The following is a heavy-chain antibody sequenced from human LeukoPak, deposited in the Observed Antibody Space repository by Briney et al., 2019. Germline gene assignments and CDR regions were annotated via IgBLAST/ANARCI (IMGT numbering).Heavy chain of an antibody. V-gene: IGHV1-69*05. CDR2: IIPIFGTA. CDR1: GGTFSSYA. Sequence: SVKVSCKASGGTFSSYAISWVRQAPGQGLEWMGEIIPIFGTANYAQKFQGRVTITTDESTTTAYMELSSLRSEDTAVYYCARRPITMVRGVITYYYMDVWGKGTTVTVSS. J-gene: IGHJ6*03. D-gene: IGHD3-10*01. CDR3: ARRPITMVRGVITYYYMDV.